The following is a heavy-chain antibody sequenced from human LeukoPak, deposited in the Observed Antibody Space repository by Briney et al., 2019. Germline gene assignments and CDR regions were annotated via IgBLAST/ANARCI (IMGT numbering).Heavy chain of an antibody. V-gene: IGHV4-34*01. CDR2: INPSGRT. Sequence: SETLSLSCAVYGGSFSGYQWTWVRQSPGMGLEWIGEINPSGRTNYNPSLKSRVIISVDTSKNQFSLRLSSGTAADTAIYYCARALTFPDFYYYMDVWGEGTTFTVSS. CDR1: GGSFSGYQ. CDR3: ARALTFPDFYYYMDV. J-gene: IGHJ6*03. D-gene: IGHD2/OR15-2a*01.